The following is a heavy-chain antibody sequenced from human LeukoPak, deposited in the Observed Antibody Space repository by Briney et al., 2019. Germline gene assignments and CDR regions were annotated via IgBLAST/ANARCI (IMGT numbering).Heavy chain of an antibody. J-gene: IGHJ4*02. Sequence: ASVKVSCKASGYTFTSNAINWVRQAPGQGLEWMGWINPSSGGTNYAQKFQGRVTMTRDTSISTAYMELSRLRSDDTAVYYCARDPLGYCSGGSCQKFDYWGQGTLVTVSS. CDR3: ARDPLGYCSGGSCQKFDY. CDR2: INPSSGGT. D-gene: IGHD2-15*01. V-gene: IGHV1-2*02. CDR1: GYTFTSNA.